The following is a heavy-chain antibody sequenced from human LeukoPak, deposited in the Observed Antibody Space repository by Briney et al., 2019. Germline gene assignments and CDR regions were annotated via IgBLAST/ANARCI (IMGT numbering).Heavy chain of an antibody. D-gene: IGHD6-13*01. CDR2: ISGSGGST. V-gene: IGHV3-23*01. CDR3: AKGEYSSSWYSSFDY. CDR1: GFTFSSYA. Sequence: GGSLRLSCAASGFTFSSYAMSWARQAPGKGLEWVSAISGSGGSTYYADSVKGRFTISRDNSKNTLYLQMNSLRAEDTAVYYCAKGEYSSSWYSSFDYWGQGTLVTVSS. J-gene: IGHJ4*02.